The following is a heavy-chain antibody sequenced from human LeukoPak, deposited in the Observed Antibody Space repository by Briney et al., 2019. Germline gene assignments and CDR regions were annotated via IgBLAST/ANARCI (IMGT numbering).Heavy chain of an antibody. CDR3: VGGWSY. CDR1: GGSISSYY. J-gene: IGHJ4*02. V-gene: IGHV4-59*01. D-gene: IGHD2-8*01. CDR2: IYYSGST. Sequence: SETLSLTCTVSGGSISSYYLSWIRQPPGKGLEWIGYIYYSGSTNYNPSLKSRVTISVDTSKNQFSLKLSSVTAADTAVYYCVGGWSYRGQGTLVTVSS.